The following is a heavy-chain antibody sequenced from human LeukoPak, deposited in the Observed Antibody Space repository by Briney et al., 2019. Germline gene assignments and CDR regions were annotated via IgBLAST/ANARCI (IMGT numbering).Heavy chain of an antibody. J-gene: IGHJ4*02. CDR3: AKVRTQTTSFDY. CDR2: ISGSGGST. D-gene: IGHD2/OR15-2a*01. Sequence: PGGSLRLSCAASGFTFSSYPMSWVRQAPGKGLEWVSLISGSGGSTYYADSVKGRFSISRDNSKNTLYLQMNSLRAEDTAVYYCAKVRTQTTSFDYWGQGTLVTVSS. CDR1: GFTFSSYP. V-gene: IGHV3-23*01.